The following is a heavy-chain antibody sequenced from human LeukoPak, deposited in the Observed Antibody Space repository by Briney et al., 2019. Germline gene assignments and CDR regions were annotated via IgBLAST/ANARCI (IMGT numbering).Heavy chain of an antibody. Sequence: PGGSLRLSCAASGFTFSSYSMNWVRQAPGKGLEWVSSISSSSSYIYYADSVKGRFTISRDNAKNSLYLQMNSLRAEDTAVYYCVREVGYGDFSYYFDYWGQGTLVTVSS. CDR2: ISSSSSYI. D-gene: IGHD4-17*01. CDR1: GFTFSSYS. J-gene: IGHJ4*02. V-gene: IGHV3-21*01. CDR3: VREVGYGDFSYYFDY.